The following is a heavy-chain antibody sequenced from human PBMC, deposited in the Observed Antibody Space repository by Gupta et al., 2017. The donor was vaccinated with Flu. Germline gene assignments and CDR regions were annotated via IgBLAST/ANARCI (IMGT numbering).Heavy chain of an antibody. Sequence: EVQLVESGGALVKPGGSLRLSCAASGFTFSSHEMNWVRQAPGKGLEWVSYISNSGGIKDYADSVKGRFTISRDNAQNSQYLQMNSLRAEDTAVYYCAITGFGSGTHYYYAMDVWGQGTTVTVSS. CDR3: AITGFGSGTHYYYAMDV. J-gene: IGHJ6*02. V-gene: IGHV3-48*03. CDR2: ISNSGGIK. D-gene: IGHD3-10*01. CDR1: GFTFSSHE.